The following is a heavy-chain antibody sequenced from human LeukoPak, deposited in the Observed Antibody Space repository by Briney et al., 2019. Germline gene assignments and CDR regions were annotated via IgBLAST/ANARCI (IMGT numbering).Heavy chain of an antibody. CDR3: AKDPGDSSTFWNWFDS. Sequence: QSGGSLRLSCAASGFTFRTYAMSWVRQAPTKGLEWVSGISGSGDTTYVDSVKGRFTISRDNSKNTLYLHMDSLRAEDTAIYYCAKDPGDSSTFWNWFDSWGQGTLVAVSS. V-gene: IGHV3-23*01. CDR2: ISGSGDTT. J-gene: IGHJ5*01. D-gene: IGHD6-13*01. CDR1: GFTFRTYA.